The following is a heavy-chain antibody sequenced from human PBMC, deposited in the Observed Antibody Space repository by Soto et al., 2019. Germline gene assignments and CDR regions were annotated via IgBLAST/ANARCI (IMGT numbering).Heavy chain of an antibody. CDR2: IKDGGYT. J-gene: IGHJ4*02. CDR1: GGSLSGYY. V-gene: IGHV4-34*01. CDR3: AIGQEGVVSTH. D-gene: IGHD2-8*02. Sequence: QVQLQQWGAGLLKPSETLSLNCAVNGGSLSGYYWSWIRQPPGKGLECIGEIKDGGYTNYSPSLKRRHTLAADPSKTLFCMRVNSVTAADTGLYYCAIGQEGVVSTHWDQGALVTVSS.